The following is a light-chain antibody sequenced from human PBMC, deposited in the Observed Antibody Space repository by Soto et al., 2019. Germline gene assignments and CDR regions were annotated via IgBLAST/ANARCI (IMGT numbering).Light chain of an antibody. CDR2: KAS. CDR1: QSISNW. Sequence: DIHMTQSPSALLPVAGDRVDITCRSSQSISNWLAWYQQKPGKAPKLLIYKASTLGSGVPSRFSGSGSGTEFTLTISSLQPDDFATYSCQQFNSDPLTFGRGTKVDIK. V-gene: IGKV1-5*03. J-gene: IGKJ4*01. CDR3: QQFNSDPLT.